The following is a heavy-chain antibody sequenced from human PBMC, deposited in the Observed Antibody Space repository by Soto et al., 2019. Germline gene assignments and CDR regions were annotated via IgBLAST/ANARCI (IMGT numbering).Heavy chain of an antibody. V-gene: IGHV3-7*03. CDR2: IRKDGSEK. D-gene: IGHD6-19*01. CDR3: VGGTGWLMDT. Sequence: WGSLAVSCAASVFTLSNYWMNWLRLAPGKGLEWVANIRKDGSEKLYVDSVEGRFTISRDNAKNSLFLQMNNLRADDTAIYYCVGGTGWLMDTWGQGTTVTVSS. CDR1: VFTLSNYW. J-gene: IGHJ4*02.